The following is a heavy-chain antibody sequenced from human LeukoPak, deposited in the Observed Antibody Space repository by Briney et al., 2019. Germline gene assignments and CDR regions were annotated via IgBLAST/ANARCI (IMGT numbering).Heavy chain of an antibody. CDR1: GGSFSGYY. V-gene: IGHV4-34*01. J-gene: IGHJ2*01. D-gene: IGHD6-13*01. CDR2: INHSGST. CDR3: ARHKGFGQQLVHWYFDL. Sequence: SETLSLTCAVYGGSFSGYYWSWIRQPPGKGLEWIGEINHSGSTNYNPSLKSRVTISVDTSKNQFSLKLSSVTAADTAVYYCARHKGFGQQLVHWYFDLWGRGTLVTVSS.